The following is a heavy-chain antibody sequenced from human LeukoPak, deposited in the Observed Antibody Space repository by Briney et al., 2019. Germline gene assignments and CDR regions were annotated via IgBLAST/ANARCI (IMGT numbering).Heavy chain of an antibody. D-gene: IGHD3-3*01. CDR3: ARDLYYDFWSGYHYGMDV. CDR1: GFTFSSYG. J-gene: IGHJ6*02. CDR2: IWYDGSNK. V-gene: IGHV3-33*01. Sequence: PGRSLRLSCAASGFTFSSYGMHWVRPAPGKGLEWVAVIWYDGSNKYYADSVKGRFTISRDNSKNTLYLQMNSLRAEDTAVYYCARDLYYDFWSGYHYGMDVWGQGTTVTVSS.